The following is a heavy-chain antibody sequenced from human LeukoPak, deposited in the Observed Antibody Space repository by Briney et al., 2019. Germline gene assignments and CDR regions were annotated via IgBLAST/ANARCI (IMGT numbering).Heavy chain of an antibody. J-gene: IGHJ4*02. CDR1: GFTFNTYS. CDR2: ISSSGTYT. V-gene: IGHV3-21*01. D-gene: IGHD3-22*01. CDR3: ARVKLGYYYDSSGYYGGGIDY. Sequence: PGGSLRLSCAASGFTFNTYSMNWVRQAPGKGLEWVSSISSSGTYTYYADSVKGRFTISRDNAKNSLYLQMNSLRAEDTAVYYCARVKLGYYYDSSGYYGGGIDYWGQGTLVTVSS.